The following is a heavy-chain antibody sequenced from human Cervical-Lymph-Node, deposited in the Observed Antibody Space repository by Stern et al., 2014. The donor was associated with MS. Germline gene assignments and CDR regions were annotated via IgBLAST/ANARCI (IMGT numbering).Heavy chain of an antibody. CDR2: ISAHNGNT. V-gene: IGHV1-18*01. J-gene: IGHJ1*01. Sequence: VQLVESGAEVKNPGASVKVSCKASGYTFTSYGISWVRQAPGQGLEWMGWISAHNGNTKYAQKFQGRVTMTTDTSTTTAYMEVRSLRSDDTAVYYCARAGPTSVTTRSFHHWGQGTLVTVSS. CDR3: ARAGPTSVTTRSFHH. D-gene: IGHD4-17*01. CDR1: GYTFTSYG.